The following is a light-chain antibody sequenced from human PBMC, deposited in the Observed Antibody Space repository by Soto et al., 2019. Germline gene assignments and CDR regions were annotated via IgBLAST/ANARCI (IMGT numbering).Light chain of an antibody. Sequence: IHMTQSPSSLSASVGDRVTITCRASQRITTYLNWYQQKPGEAPKLLISTSGTLQRGVPSRFIGSGSGTDFTLTITGLQGADFATYFCQQTYNTPYTFGQGTKLEIK. J-gene: IGKJ2*01. CDR2: TSG. CDR1: QRITTY. CDR3: QQTYNTPYT. V-gene: IGKV1-39*01.